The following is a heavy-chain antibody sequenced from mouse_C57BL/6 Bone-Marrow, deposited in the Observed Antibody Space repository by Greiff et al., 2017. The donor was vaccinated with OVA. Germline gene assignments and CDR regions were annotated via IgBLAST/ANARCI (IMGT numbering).Heavy chain of an antibody. J-gene: IGHJ1*03. CDR2: INPGSGGT. V-gene: IGHV1-54*01. Sequence: VQLQQSGAELVRPGTSVKVSCKASGYAFTNYLIEWVKQRPGQGLEWIGVINPGSGGTNYNEKFKGKATLTADKSSSTAYMQLSSLTSEDSAVYFCAIGDPHWYFDVWGTGTTVTVSS. CDR3: AIGDPHWYFDV. D-gene: IGHD2-13*01. CDR1: GYAFTNYL.